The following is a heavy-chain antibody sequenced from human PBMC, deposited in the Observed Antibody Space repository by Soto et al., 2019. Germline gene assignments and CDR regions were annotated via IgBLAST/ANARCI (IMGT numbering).Heavy chain of an antibody. CDR1: GGSISSGGYS. CDR3: VRSNRVVEQQLPPIDY. J-gene: IGHJ4*02. Sequence: QVQLQESGPGLVKPSQTLSLTCTVSGGSISSGGYSWTWIRQLPGKGLEWIGYIFYSGSTYYNPSLKSRLTISVDTSNNQFSLKLSSVTAADTAVYYCVRSNRVVEQQLPPIDYWGQGTLVTVSS. CDR2: IFYSGST. D-gene: IGHD6-13*01. V-gene: IGHV4-31*03.